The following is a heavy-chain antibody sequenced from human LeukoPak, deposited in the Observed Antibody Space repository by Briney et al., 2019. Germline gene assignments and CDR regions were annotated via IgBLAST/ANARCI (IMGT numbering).Heavy chain of an antibody. V-gene: IGHV1-69*13. CDR3: ASCSGGSCYSGDTWFDP. CDR2: IIPIFSTA. Sequence: GASVKVSCKASGGTFSSYAISWVRQAPGQGLEWMGGIIPIFSTANYAQKFQGRVTITADESTSTAYMELSSLRSEDTAVYYCASCSGGSCYSGDTWFDPWGQGTLVTVSS. D-gene: IGHD2-15*01. CDR1: GGTFSSYA. J-gene: IGHJ5*02.